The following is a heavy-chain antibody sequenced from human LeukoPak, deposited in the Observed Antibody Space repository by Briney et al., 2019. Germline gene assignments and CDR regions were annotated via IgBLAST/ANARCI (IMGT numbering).Heavy chain of an antibody. CDR3: ARDQSLLWFGEPLNWFDP. CDR2: IYHSGST. Sequence: SETLSLTCTVSGYSISSGYYWGWIRQPPGKGLEWIGSIYHSGSTYYNPSLKSRVTISVDTSENQFSLKLSSVTAADTAVYYCARDQSLLWFGEPLNWFDPWGQGTLVTVSS. J-gene: IGHJ5*02. V-gene: IGHV4-38-2*02. D-gene: IGHD3-10*01. CDR1: GYSISSGYY.